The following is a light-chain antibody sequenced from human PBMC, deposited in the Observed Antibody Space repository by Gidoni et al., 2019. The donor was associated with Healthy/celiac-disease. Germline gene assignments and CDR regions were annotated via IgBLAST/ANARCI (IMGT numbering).Light chain of an antibody. CDR2: AAT. CDR3: QQLNSYPF. CDR1: QGISSY. V-gene: IGKV1-9*01. J-gene: IGKJ3*01. Sequence: DIPLTQSPSFLSASVGDRGTITCRASQGISSYLAWYQQKPGKAPKLLIYAATTLQSGVPSRFSGSGSGTEFTLTISSLQPEDFATYYCQQLNSYPFFGPGTKVDIK.